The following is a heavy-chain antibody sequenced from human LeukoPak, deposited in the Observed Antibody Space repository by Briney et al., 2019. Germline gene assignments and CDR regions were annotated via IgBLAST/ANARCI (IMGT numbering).Heavy chain of an antibody. CDR3: ARGTAAGGSDAFDI. D-gene: IGHD2-21*02. Sequence: GGSLRLSCAASGFTFSDYYVSWIRQSPGKGLEWVSYITYSGTTIYYADSVKGRFTISRDNAKSSLYLQMNSLRAEDTAVYYCARGTAAGGSDAFDIWGQGTMVTVSS. CDR2: ITYSGTTI. J-gene: IGHJ3*02. CDR1: GFTFSDYY. V-gene: IGHV3-11*04.